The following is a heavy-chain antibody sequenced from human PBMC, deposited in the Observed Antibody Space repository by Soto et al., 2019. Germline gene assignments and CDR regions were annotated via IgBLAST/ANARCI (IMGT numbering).Heavy chain of an antibody. CDR2: ISDSGGSS. J-gene: IGHJ4*02. V-gene: IGHV3-23*01. Sequence: RLSCAASGFSSGNYVMNWVRQAPGKGREWVSGISDSGGSSSSADSVKGRFTVSRDNSKNTLYLQMDSLTGDDTAVYYCTKGGDSWSGCAQHWGQGALVTVSS. D-gene: IGHD3-3*01. CDR3: TKGGDSWSGCAQH. CDR1: GFSSGNYV.